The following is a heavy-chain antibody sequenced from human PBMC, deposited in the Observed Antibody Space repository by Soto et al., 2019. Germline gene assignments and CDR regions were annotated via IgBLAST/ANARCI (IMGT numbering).Heavy chain of an antibody. V-gene: IGHV1-8*01. CDR1: GYTFTSYD. D-gene: IGHD6-13*01. J-gene: IGHJ6*03. Sequence: ASVKVSCKASGYTFTSYDINWVRQATGQGLEWMGWMNLNSGNTGYAQKFQGRVTMTRNTSISTAYMELSSLRSEDTAVYYCARGLAAAGTASYYYYMDVWGKGTTVTVSS. CDR3: ARGLAAAGTASYYYYMDV. CDR2: MNLNSGNT.